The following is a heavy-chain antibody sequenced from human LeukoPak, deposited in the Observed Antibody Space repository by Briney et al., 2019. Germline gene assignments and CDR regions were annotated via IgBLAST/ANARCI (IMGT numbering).Heavy chain of an antibody. CDR2: IKQDGSEK. J-gene: IGHJ5*02. CDR1: GFTFSSYW. Sequence: GGSLRLSCAASGFTFSSYWMSWVRQAPGKGLEWVANIKQDGSEKYYVDSVKGRFTISRDNAKNSLYLQMSSLRAEDTAVYYCARDVAEMATVSGIWFDPWGQGTLVTVSS. D-gene: IGHD5-24*01. V-gene: IGHV3-7*01. CDR3: ARDVAEMATVSGIWFDP.